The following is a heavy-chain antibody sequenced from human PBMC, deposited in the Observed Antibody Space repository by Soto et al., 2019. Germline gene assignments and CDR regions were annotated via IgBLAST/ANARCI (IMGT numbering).Heavy chain of an antibody. J-gene: IGHJ6*02. Sequence: EVQLVESGGDLVQPGGSLRLSCAASGFIFSDYTMTWVRQAPGRGLEFVSHISSSGDAIFYAESVKGRFTVSRDNAKNSLYLQMNGLRDDDTAVYFCARDHGGSTWFVGVYYFFGMDVWGQGTAVTVSS. CDR3: ARDHGGSTWFVGVYYFFGMDV. CDR2: ISSSGDAI. D-gene: IGHD6-13*01. V-gene: IGHV3-48*02. CDR1: GFIFSDYT.